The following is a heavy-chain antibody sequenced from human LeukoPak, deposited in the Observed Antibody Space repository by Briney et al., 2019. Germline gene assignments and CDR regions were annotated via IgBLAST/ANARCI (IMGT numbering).Heavy chain of an antibody. CDR2: INPNSGGT. V-gene: IGHV1-2*02. CDR3: ARGRPLDADDYYGFYYFDY. D-gene: IGHD3-10*01. J-gene: IGHJ4*02. CDR1: GYTFTGYY. Sequence: ASVKVSCKASGYTFTGYYMHWVRQAPGQGHEWMGWINPNSGGTNHAQKFQGRVTMTRDTSISTAYMELSRLRSDDTTVYYCARGRPLDADDYYGFYYFDYWGQGTLVTVSS.